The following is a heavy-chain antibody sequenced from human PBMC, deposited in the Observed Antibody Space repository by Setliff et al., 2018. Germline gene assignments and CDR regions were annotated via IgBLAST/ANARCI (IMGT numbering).Heavy chain of an antibody. D-gene: IGHD2-2*01. V-gene: IGHV4-38-2*01. CDR2: IFHTGST. CDR3: AKVSCGSSSCAYFDS. J-gene: IGHJ4*02. CDR1: DYSITSNYY. Sequence: SETLSLTCAVSDYSITSNYYWDWIRQPPGKGLEWIGSIFHTGSTYYNPSLRSRVTISVDTSKNQFSLKLSSVTAADTAVYYCAKVSCGSSSCAYFDSWGQGTLVTVSS.